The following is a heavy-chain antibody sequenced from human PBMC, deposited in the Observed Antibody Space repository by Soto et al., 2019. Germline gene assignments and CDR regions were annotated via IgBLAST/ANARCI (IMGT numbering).Heavy chain of an antibody. D-gene: IGHD3-22*01. CDR3: ARVGYDSSDYSQGDVSDI. CDR2: INPNSGGT. V-gene: IGHV1-2*04. J-gene: IGHJ3*02. Sequence: ASVKLSCKASGYTFTDYYMHWVRQAPGQGLEWMGWINPNSGGTNYAQKFQGWVTMTRDTSISTAYMELSRLRSDDTAVYYCARVGYDSSDYSQGDVSDIWGHGTMVIVSS. CDR1: GYTFTDYY.